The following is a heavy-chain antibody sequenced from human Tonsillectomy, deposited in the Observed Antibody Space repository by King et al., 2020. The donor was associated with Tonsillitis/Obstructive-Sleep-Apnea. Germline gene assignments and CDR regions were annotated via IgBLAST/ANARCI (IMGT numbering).Heavy chain of an antibody. D-gene: IGHD1-1*01. CDR1: GDSFSNYW. CDR3: ARPETELNDAFDI. Sequence: QLVQSGAEVKKTGESLEISCKGSGDSFSNYWIGWGRQIPGKVLEWMGCIYLCDPDTVYSPYCQCQVTISAVKSNSAAYLQCGRLKASDTAMYYCARPETELNDAFDIWGQGTMVTVSS. V-gene: IGHV5-51*01. J-gene: IGHJ3*02. CDR2: IYLCDPDT.